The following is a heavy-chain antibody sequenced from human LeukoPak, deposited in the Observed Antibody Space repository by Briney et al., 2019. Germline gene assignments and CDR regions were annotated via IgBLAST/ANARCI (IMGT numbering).Heavy chain of an antibody. CDR1: GGSISSSSYY. Sequence: SETLSLTCTVSGGSISSSSYYWGWIRQPPGKGLEWIGSIYYSGSTYYNPSLKSRVTISVDTSKNQFSLKLSSVTAADTAVYYCARLVGVAVAGTEGGDFDYWGQGTLVTVSS. CDR3: ARLVGVAVAGTEGGDFDY. V-gene: IGHV4-39*01. D-gene: IGHD6-19*01. CDR2: IYYSGST. J-gene: IGHJ4*02.